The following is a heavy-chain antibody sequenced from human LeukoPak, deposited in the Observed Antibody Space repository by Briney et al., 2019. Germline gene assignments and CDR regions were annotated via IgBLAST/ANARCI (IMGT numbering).Heavy chain of an antibody. J-gene: IGHJ4*02. V-gene: IGHV3-53*01. CDR1: GFIFSHYV. Sequence: PGGSLRLSCASSGFIFSHYVMSWVRQAPGKGLEWVSVIYSGGSTYYADSVKGRFTISRDNSKNTLYLQMNSLRAEDTAVYYCAREESDYWGQGTLVTVSS. CDR2: IYSGGST. CDR3: AREESDY.